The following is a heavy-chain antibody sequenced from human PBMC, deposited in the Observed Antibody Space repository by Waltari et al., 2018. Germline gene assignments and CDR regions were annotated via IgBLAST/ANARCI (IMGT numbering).Heavy chain of an antibody. CDR3: AREETGGDY. CDR2: IYYSGST. V-gene: IGHV4-39*02. Sequence: QLQLQESGPGLVKPSETLSLTCTVSGGSISSSSYYWGWIRQPPGKGMEWIGSIYYSGSTYENPSRKSRGTISVDTSKNQFSLKLSCVTAADTAVYYCAREETGGDYWGQGTLVTVSS. CDR1: GGSISSSSYY. D-gene: IGHD3-10*01. J-gene: IGHJ4*02.